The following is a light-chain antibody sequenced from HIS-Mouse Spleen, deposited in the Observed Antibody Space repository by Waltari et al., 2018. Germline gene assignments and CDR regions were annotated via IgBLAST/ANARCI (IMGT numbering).Light chain of an antibody. CDR3: QVWDSSSDHVV. CDR1: NIGSKS. V-gene: IGLV3-21*02. J-gene: IGLJ2*01. CDR2: DGS. Sequence: SYVLTQPPSVSVAPGPTARITCGGNNIGSKSVHWYQQKPGQAPVLVVYDGSDRPSGIPERFSGSNSGNTATLTISRVEAGDEADYYCQVWDSSSDHVVFGGGTKLTVL.